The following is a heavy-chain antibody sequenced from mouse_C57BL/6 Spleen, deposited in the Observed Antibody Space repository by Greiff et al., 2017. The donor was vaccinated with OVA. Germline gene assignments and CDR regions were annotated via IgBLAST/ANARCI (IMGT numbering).Heavy chain of an antibody. D-gene: IGHD2-5*01. Sequence: EVQLQQSVAELVRPGASVKLSCTASGFSIKNTYMHWVRQRPEQGLEWLGRIDPASGTTYYAPKCQSKATITADTSSNTAYLQLSSQTSENTASDYCARGSNYVFDYWGQGTTLTVSS. CDR2: IDPASGTT. CDR1: GFSIKNTY. CDR3: ARGSNYVFDY. V-gene: IGHV14-3*01. J-gene: IGHJ2*01.